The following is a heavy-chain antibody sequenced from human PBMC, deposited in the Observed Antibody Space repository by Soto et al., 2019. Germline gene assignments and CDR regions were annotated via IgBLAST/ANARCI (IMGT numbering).Heavy chain of an antibody. CDR1: GGTFSSYA. J-gene: IGHJ4*02. Sequence: ASVKVSCKASGGTFSSYAISWVRQAPGQGLEWMGGIIPIFGTANYAQKFQGRVTITADKSTSTAYMELSSLRSEDTAVYYCARSRRPVGGYCSGGSCYSVGYWGQGTLVTVS. D-gene: IGHD2-15*01. V-gene: IGHV1-69*06. CDR3: ARSRRPVGGYCSGGSCYSVGY. CDR2: IIPIFGTA.